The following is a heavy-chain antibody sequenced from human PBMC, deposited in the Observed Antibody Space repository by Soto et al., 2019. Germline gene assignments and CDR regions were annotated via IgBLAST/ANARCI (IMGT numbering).Heavy chain of an antibody. CDR1: GFTFDSYA. Sequence: GGSLRLSCAASGFTFDSYAMNWVRQAPGKGLEWVSTIGGNGRSTYYADSVKGRFTISRDNSKNTLYLQMNSLKAEDTAVYYCARLVEFDYWGQGTLVTVSS. CDR2: IGGNGRST. CDR3: ARLVEFDY. J-gene: IGHJ4*02. V-gene: IGHV3-23*01. D-gene: IGHD3-9*01.